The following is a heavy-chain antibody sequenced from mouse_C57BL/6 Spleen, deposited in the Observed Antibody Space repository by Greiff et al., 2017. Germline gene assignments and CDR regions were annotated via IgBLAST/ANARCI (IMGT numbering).Heavy chain of an antibody. Sequence: VQLQQSGPELVKPGASVKISCKASGYAFSSSWMNWVKQRPGKGLEWLGRIYPGDGDTNYNGKFKGKATLTADKSSSTAYMQLSSLTSEDSAVYFCARVITTVVAGDYWGQGTTLTVSS. CDR3: ARVITTVVAGDY. V-gene: IGHV1-82*01. J-gene: IGHJ2*01. CDR1: GYAFSSSW. D-gene: IGHD1-1*01. CDR2: IYPGDGDT.